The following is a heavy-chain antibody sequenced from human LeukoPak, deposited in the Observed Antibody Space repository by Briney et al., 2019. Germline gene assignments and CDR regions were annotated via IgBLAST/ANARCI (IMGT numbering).Heavy chain of an antibody. CDR3: ARLYDSSGYTNWLDP. CDR1: GGSISSHY. V-gene: IGHV4-59*11. D-gene: IGHD3-22*01. CDR2: IYYSGSS. J-gene: IGHJ5*02. Sequence: PSETLSLTCTVSGGSISSHYWSWIRQPPGKGLEWIGYIYYSGSSKYNPSLKSRVTISVDTSKNQFSLKLSSVTAADTAVYYCARLYDSSGYTNWLDPWGQDPWSPSPQ.